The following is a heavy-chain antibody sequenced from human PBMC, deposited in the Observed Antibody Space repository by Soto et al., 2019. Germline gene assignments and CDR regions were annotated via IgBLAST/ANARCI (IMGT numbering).Heavy chain of an antibody. D-gene: IGHD6-19*01. Sequence: SETLSLTCTVSGASLSSYYWSWIRQPPGKGLEWIGYIHYSGSTNYNPSLKSRVTISVDTSKNQFSLKLSSVTAADTAVYYCGGGLQAGFGLEVWGQGTTFTAP. V-gene: IGHV4-59*01. J-gene: IGHJ6*02. CDR1: GASLSSYY. CDR3: GGGLQAGFGLEV. CDR2: IHYSGST.